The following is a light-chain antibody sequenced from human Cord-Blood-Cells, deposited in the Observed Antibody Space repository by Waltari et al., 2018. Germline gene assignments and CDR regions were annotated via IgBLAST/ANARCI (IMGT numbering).Light chain of an antibody. CDR2: EVS. J-gene: IGLJ2*01. V-gene: IGLV2-8*01. CDR3: SSYAGSNNLV. CDR1: SSDVGGCNY. Sequence: QSALTQPPPASGSPGQSVTISCTGTSSDVGGCNYVSWDQQHPGKAPKLMIYEVSKRPSGVPERFSGSKSGNTASLTVSGLQAEDEADYYCSSYAGSNNLVFGGGTKLTVL.